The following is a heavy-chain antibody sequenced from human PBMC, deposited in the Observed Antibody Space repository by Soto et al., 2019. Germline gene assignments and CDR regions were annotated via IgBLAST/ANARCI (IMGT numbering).Heavy chain of an antibody. D-gene: IGHD2-2*01. CDR2: ISSSGNTV. Sequence: GGSLRLSCAASRFTFSAYEMIWVRQAPGKGLEWVSYISSSGNTVYYAYSVKGRFTISRDNTRNSLYLQMNSLRDEDTALYYCVRXCSSTLCNGVATRTFDYWGQGTLVTVSS. CDR3: VRXCSSTLCNGVATRTFDY. J-gene: IGHJ4*02. CDR1: RFTFSAYE. V-gene: IGHV3-48*03.